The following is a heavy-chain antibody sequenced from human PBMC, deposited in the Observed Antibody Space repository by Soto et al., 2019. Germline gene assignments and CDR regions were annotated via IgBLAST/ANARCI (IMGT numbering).Heavy chain of an antibody. Sequence: SETLSLTCTVSGGSISSSSYYWGWIRQPPGKGLEWIGSIHYSGSTYYNPSLKSRVTISVDTSKNQFSLKLSSVTAADTAVYYCAREGSSSGAFDIWGQGTMVTVSS. CDR3: AREGSSSGAFDI. CDR2: IHYSGST. J-gene: IGHJ3*02. V-gene: IGHV4-39*02. CDR1: GGSISSSSYY. D-gene: IGHD6-6*01.